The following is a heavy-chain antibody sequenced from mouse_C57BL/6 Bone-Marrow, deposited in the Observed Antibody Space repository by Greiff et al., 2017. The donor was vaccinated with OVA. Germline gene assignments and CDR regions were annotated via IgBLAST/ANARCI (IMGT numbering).Heavy chain of an antibody. V-gene: IGHV1-4*01. CDR3: ETTKLGRGKNDYCDD. CDR2: INPSSGYT. J-gene: IGHJ2*01. CDR1: GYTFTSYT. Sequence: QVQLQQSGAELARPGASVKMSCKASGYTFTSYTMHWVKQRPGQGLEWIGYINPSSGYTKYNQKFKDKATLTADKSSSPACMQLSRLTSEDAADYDCETTKLGRGKNDYCDDWGQGTTLTVSS. D-gene: IGHD4-1*01.